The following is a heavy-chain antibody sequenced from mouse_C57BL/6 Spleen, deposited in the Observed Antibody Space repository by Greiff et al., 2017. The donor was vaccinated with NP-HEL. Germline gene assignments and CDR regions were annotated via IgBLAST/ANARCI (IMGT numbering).Heavy chain of an antibody. Sequence: EVQLQQSGAELVRPGASVKLSCTASGFNIKDDYMHWVKQRPEQGLEWIGWIDPENGDTEYASKFQGKATITADTSSNTAYLQLSSLTSEDTAVYYFTRGLRGDYAMDYWGQGTSVTVSS. V-gene: IGHV14-4*01. J-gene: IGHJ4*01. CDR1: GFNIKDDY. D-gene: IGHD2-4*01. CDR3: TRGLRGDYAMDY. CDR2: IDPENGDT.